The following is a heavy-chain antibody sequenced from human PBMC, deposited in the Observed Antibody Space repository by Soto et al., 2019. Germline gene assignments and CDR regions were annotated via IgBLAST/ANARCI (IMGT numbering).Heavy chain of an antibody. CDR2: IIPIVGTA. V-gene: IGHV1-69*13. CDR3: ARQLKGGSDDTLAWCDP. J-gene: IGHJ5*02. CDR1: GGTFSSYA. Sequence: SVKVSCKASGGTFSSYAISWVRQAPGQGLEWMGGIIPIVGTANYAQKFQGRVTITADESTSTAYMELSSLRSDDTAVYYCARQLKGGSDDTLAWCDPWGQGTLGTGSP. D-gene: IGHD2-21*02.